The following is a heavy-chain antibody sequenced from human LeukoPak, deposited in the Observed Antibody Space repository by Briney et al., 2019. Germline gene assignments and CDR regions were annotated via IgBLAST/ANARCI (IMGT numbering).Heavy chain of an antibody. J-gene: IGHJ4*02. CDR1: GFTFDDYA. CDR2: ISWNSGSI. Sequence: SLRLSCAASGFTFDDYAMHWVRQAPGKGLAWVSGISWNSGSIGYADFVKGRFTISRDNAKNSLYLQMNRLRAEDTALYYCAKGGFGELLISSGFDYWGQGTLVTVSS. D-gene: IGHD3-10*01. V-gene: IGHV3-9*01. CDR3: AKGGFGELLISSGFDY.